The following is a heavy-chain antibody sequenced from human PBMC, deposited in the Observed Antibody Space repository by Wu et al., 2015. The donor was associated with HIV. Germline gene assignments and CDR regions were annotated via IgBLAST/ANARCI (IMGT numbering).Heavy chain of an antibody. CDR1: GYTFTSYG. V-gene: IGHV1-18*01. CDR2: ISAYNGNT. D-gene: IGHD2-2*01. CDR3: ARATSDIVVVPAATYYYYMDV. J-gene: IGHJ6*03. Sequence: QVQVVQSGAEVKKPGASVKVSCKASGYTFTSYGISWVRQAPGQGLEWMGWISAYNGNTNYAQKLQGRVTMTTDTSTSTAYMELRSLRSDDTAVYYCARATSDIVVVPAATYYYYMDVWGKGTTVTVSS.